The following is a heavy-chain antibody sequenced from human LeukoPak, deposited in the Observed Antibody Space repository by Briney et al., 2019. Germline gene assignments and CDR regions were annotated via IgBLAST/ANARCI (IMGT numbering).Heavy chain of an antibody. J-gene: IGHJ4*02. D-gene: IGHD3-22*01. Sequence: SETLSLTCTVSGGSISSYYWSWIRQPPGKGLEWIGYIYYSGSTNYNPSLKSRVTISVDTSKNQFSLKLSSVTAADTAVYYCASGAANYYDSSGYYPIDYWGQGTLVTVSS. CDR2: IYYSGST. CDR3: ASGAANYYDSSGYYPIDY. V-gene: IGHV4-59*08. CDR1: GGSISSYY.